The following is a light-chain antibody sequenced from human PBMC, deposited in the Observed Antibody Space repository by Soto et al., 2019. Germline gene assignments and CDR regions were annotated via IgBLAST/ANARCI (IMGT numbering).Light chain of an antibody. V-gene: IGKV1-5*01. CDR1: QSISDR. CDR2: DDS. Sequence: DLPMTQSPSTLSASLGDRVTITCRASQSISDRLAWYQHKPGEAPKVLIFDDSRLEAGVPSRFSGSGSGTEFSLTISSLQPDDLGTYYCQHYGYVWTFGQGTKVEI. CDR3: QHYGYVWT. J-gene: IGKJ1*01.